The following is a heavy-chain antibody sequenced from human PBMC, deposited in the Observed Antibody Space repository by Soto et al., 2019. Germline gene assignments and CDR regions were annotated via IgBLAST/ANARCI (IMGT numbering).Heavy chain of an antibody. Sequence: QVQLVQSGAKVKKPGSSVKVSCKASGGTFSSYAISWVRQAPGQGLEWMGGIIPIFGTANYAQKFQGRVTITADESTSTAYMELSSLRSEDTAVYYCARVLKGYYDSSGYAFDIWGQGTMVTVSS. D-gene: IGHD3-22*01. CDR2: IIPIFGTA. CDR1: GGTFSSYA. CDR3: ARVLKGYYDSSGYAFDI. J-gene: IGHJ3*02. V-gene: IGHV1-69*01.